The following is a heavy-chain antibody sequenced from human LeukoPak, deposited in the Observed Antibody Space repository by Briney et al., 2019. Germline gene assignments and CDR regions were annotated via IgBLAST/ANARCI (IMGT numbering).Heavy chain of an antibody. V-gene: IGHV3-23*01. Sequence: PGGSLRLSCAASGFIFRSYAMTWVRRAPGKGLEWVSAISGSGDTTYYADSVKGRFTISRDNFKNTLYLQMNSLRAEDTAAYYCAKGASFYSSEDRFSWFDPWGQGTLVTVSS. J-gene: IGHJ5*02. CDR2: ISGSGDTT. D-gene: IGHD3-22*01. CDR3: AKGASFYSSEDRFSWFDP. CDR1: GFIFRSYA.